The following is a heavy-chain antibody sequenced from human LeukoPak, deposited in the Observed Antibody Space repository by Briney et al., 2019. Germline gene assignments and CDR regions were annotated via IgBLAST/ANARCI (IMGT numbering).Heavy chain of an antibody. CDR2: IYYSGST. CDR3: ASSPADIVVVPAAIQFGY. J-gene: IGHJ4*02. V-gene: IGHV4-31*03. Sequence: KSSETLSLTCTVSGGSISSGGYYWSWIRQHPGKGLEWIGYIYYSGSTYYNPSLKSRVTISVDTSKNQFSLKLSSVTAADTAVYYCASSPADIVVVPAAIQFGYWGQGALVTDSS. CDR1: GGSISSGGYY. D-gene: IGHD2-2*01.